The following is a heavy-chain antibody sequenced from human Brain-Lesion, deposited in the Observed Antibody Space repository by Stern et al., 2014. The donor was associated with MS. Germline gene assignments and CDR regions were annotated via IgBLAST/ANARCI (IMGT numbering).Heavy chain of an antibody. D-gene: IGHD1-26*01. CDR3: ATLSPGAGGNYYRHFDY. Sequence: QVQLVESGAEVKKPGASVKVSCKVSGYPLNELSMHWVRQAPRKGLEWMGGFDPEDGETIYAQKFQGRVTMTEDTSTDTAYMELSSLRSEDTAVYYCATLSPGAGGNYYRHFDYWGQGTLVTVSS. CDR1: GYPLNELS. J-gene: IGHJ4*02. CDR2: FDPEDGET. V-gene: IGHV1-24*01.